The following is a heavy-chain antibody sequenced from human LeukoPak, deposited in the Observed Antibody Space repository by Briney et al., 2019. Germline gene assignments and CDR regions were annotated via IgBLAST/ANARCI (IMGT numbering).Heavy chain of an antibody. Sequence: GASVRVSCKASGYTFTSYDINCVRQATGQGLECMGWMNPNSGNTGYAQKFQGRVTMTRNTSISTAYMELSSLRSEDTAVYYCARPISGYYYAFDYWGQGTLVTVSS. V-gene: IGHV1-8*01. D-gene: IGHD3-22*01. CDR3: ARPISGYYYAFDY. CDR1: GYTFTSYD. CDR2: MNPNSGNT. J-gene: IGHJ4*02.